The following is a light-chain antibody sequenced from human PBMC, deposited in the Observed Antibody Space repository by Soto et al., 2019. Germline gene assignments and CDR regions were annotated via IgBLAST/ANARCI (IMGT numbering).Light chain of an antibody. CDR3: SSYTSSTTLVV. Sequence: QSVLTQPASVSRSPGQSITISCTGTTGDVGYYNYVSWYQQHPGKAPKLMIYEVSNRPSGVSNRFSGSKPGNTASLTISGLQAEDEADYYCSSYTSSTTLVVFGGGTQLTVL. V-gene: IGLV2-14*01. CDR2: EVS. J-gene: IGLJ2*01. CDR1: TGDVGYYNY.